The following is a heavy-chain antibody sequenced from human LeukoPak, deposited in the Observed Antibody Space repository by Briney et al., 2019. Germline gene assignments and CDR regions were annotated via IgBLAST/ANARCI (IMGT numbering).Heavy chain of an antibody. CDR1: GFTFSSYA. D-gene: IGHD6-25*01. V-gene: IGHV3-23*01. CDR3: AKDLFMAAQDYNWFDP. J-gene: IGHJ5*02. CDR2: ISGSGGST. Sequence: GGSLRLSCAASGFTFSSYAMSWVRQAPGKGLEWVSAISGSGGSTYYADSVKGRFTISRDNSKNTLYLQMNSLRAEDTAVYYCAKDLFMAAQDYNWFDPWGQGTLVTVSS.